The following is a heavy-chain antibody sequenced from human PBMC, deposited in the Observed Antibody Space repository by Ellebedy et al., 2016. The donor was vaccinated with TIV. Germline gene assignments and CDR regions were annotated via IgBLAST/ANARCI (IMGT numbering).Heavy chain of an antibody. Sequence: GGSLRLSXAASGFVFKSYSMNWVRQAPGKGLEWVASISDRNSKRFYSDSVKGRFIISRDDATSSLFLEMNTLRVEDTAVYYCARPMFYYHYYRDVWGKGTTVIV. CDR1: GFVFKSYS. D-gene: IGHD3-10*02. V-gene: IGHV3-21*01. J-gene: IGHJ6*03. CDR2: ISDRNSKR. CDR3: ARPMFYYHYYRDV.